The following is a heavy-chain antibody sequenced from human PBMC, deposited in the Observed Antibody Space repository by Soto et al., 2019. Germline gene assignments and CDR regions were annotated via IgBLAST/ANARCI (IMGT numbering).Heavy chain of an antibody. V-gene: IGHV1-18*01. CDR3: SRMPNYFDY. CDR1: GYTFTSYG. D-gene: IGHD2-2*01. J-gene: IGHJ4*02. Sequence: QVQLVQSGAEVKKPGASVKVSCKASGYTFTSYGISWVRQAPGQGLEWMGWISAYNGNTKYAQKLQGRVTMTTDTSTSTADMELRSLGSNRTALYYCSRMPNYFDYWGQGTLVTVSS. CDR2: ISAYNGNT.